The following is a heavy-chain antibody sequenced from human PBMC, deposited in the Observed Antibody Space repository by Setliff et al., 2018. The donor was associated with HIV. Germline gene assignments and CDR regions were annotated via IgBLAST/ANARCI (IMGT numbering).Heavy chain of an antibody. V-gene: IGHV3-23*01. CDR2: LSGSGGST. Sequence: SLRLSCAAPELTFSNYAMTWARQAPGKGLEWVSSLSGSGGSTYYADSVKGRFTISRDNSKNTLYLRMNSLRAEDTAVYYCAQAQTSVSGSYYQYLQHWGQGTLVTSPQ. CDR3: AQAQTSVSGSYYQYLQH. CDR1: ELTFSNYA. J-gene: IGHJ1*01. D-gene: IGHD3-10*01.